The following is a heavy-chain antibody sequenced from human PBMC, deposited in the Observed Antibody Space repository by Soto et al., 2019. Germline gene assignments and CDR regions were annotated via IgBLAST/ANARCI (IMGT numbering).Heavy chain of an antibody. J-gene: IGHJ1*01. D-gene: IGHD4-17*01. CDR3: AKSPQYGVYAEYFQH. V-gene: IGHV3-33*06. CDR2: IWYDGSNK. CDR1: GFTFSSYG. Sequence: QVQLVESGGGVVQPGRSLRLSCAASGFTFSSYGMHWVRQAPGKGLEWVAVIWYDGSNKYYADSVKGRFTISRDNSKNPLYLQMNSLRAEDTAVYYCAKSPQYGVYAEYFQHWGQGTLVTVSS.